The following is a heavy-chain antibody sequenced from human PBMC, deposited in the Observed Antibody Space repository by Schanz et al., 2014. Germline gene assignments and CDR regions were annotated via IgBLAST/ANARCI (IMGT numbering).Heavy chain of an antibody. D-gene: IGHD6-6*01. CDR1: GGTFSSYA. V-gene: IGHV1-69*04. CDR3: AKDLGDSSSSKYRYGMDV. CDR2: IIPLLGLG. J-gene: IGHJ6*02. Sequence: QVQLVQSGAEVKKPGASVRVPCKASGGTFSSYAISWVRQAPGQGLEWMGRIIPLLGLGSHAQKFQGRVTITADKSTSTAYMELSSLRSDDTAVYYCAKDLGDSSSSKYRYGMDVWGRGTTXTVSS.